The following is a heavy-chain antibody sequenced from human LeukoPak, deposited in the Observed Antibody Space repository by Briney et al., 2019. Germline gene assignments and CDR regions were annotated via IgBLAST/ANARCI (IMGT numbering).Heavy chain of an antibody. CDR2: IWYDGSNK. CDR1: GFTFSSYG. CDR3: ARDGVENYDYVWGSYRRDAFDI. D-gene: IGHD3-16*02. J-gene: IGHJ3*02. V-gene: IGHV3-33*01. Sequence: PGRSLRLSCAASGFTFSSYGMHWVRQAPDKGLEWVAVIWYDGSNKYYADSVKGRFTISRDNSKNTLYLQMNSLRAEDTAVYYCARDGVENYDYVWGSYRRDAFDIWGQGTMVTVSS.